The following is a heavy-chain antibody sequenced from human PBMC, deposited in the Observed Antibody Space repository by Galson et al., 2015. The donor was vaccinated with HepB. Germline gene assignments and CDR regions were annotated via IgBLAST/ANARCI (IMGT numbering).Heavy chain of an antibody. J-gene: IGHJ1*01. V-gene: IGHV4-59*01. D-gene: IGHD6-13*01. CDR2: IYYSGST. CDR1: GGSISSYY. Sequence: ETMSLTCTVSGGSISSYYWSWIRQPPGKGLEGIGYIYYSGSTNYNPSLKSRVTISVDTSKNQFSLKLSSVTAADTAVYYCARGTTAAGAAEYFQHWGQGTLVTVSS. CDR3: ARGTTAAGAAEYFQH.